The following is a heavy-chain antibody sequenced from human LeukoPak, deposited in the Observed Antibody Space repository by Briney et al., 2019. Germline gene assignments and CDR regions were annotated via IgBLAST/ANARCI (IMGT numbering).Heavy chain of an antibody. V-gene: IGHV3-23*01. CDR2: IGGSGIGHST. CDR1: GLTFSTHG. Sequence: GVLRLSCVGSGLTFSTHGMNWVRQAPGKGLEWVSGIGGSGIGHSTHYADSVKGRFTISRDNSKNMVYLQMDSLRAEDTALYYCARDSGWLRYHDWGQGALVTVSS. J-gene: IGHJ4*02. D-gene: IGHD5-12*01. CDR3: ARDSGWLRYHD.